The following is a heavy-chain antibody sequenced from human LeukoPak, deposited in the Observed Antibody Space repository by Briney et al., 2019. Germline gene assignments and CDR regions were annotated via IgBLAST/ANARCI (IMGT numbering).Heavy chain of an antibody. CDR2: IIPILGIA. J-gene: IGHJ4*02. V-gene: IGHV1-69*04. Sequence: SVKVSCKASGGTFSSYAISWVRQAPGQGLEWMGRIIPILGIANYAQKFQGRVTITADKSTSTAYMELSSLRSEDTAVYYCARQDIVATKKLDYWGQGTLATVSS. D-gene: IGHD5-12*01. CDR1: GGTFSSYA. CDR3: ARQDIVATKKLDY.